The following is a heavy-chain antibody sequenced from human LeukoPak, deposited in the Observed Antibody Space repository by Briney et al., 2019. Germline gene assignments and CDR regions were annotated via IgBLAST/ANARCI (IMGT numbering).Heavy chain of an antibody. J-gene: IGHJ6*03. Sequence: PSETLSLTCTVSGGSISSSSYYWGWIRQPPGKGLEWIGSIYYSGSTYYNPSLKSRVTISVDTSKNQFSLKLSSVTAADTAVYYCARTRVGGPQWLVGSYYYYMDVWGKGTTVTISS. CDR3: ARTRVGGPQWLVGSYYYYMDV. D-gene: IGHD6-19*01. V-gene: IGHV4-39*07. CDR1: GGSISSSSYY. CDR2: IYYSGST.